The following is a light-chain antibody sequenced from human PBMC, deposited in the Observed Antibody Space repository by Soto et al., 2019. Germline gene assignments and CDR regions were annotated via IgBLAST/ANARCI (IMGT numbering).Light chain of an antibody. CDR1: QSVSSN. V-gene: IGKV3-15*01. CDR2: GAS. J-gene: IGKJ4*01. Sequence: EIVMTQSPATLSVSPGERGTLSCRASQSVSSNLAWYQQKPGQAPRLLIYGASTRAAGIPARFSGSGSGTEFTLTISSLQSEDFAVYYGQQYNNWPPLTVGGGTKVEIK. CDR3: QQYNNWPPLT.